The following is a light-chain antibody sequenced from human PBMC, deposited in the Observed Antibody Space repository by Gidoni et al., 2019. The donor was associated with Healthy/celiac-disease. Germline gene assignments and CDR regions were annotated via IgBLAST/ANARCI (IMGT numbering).Light chain of an antibody. CDR1: QDISNY. CDR3: QQYDNLPT. V-gene: IGKV1-33*01. J-gene: IGKJ3*01. Sequence: DIPMPQSPSSLSASVGDRVTITCQASQDISNYLNWYQQKPGKAPKLLIYDASNLETGVPSRFSGSGSGTDFTFTISSLQPEDIATYYCQQYDNLPTFXPXTKVDIK. CDR2: DAS.